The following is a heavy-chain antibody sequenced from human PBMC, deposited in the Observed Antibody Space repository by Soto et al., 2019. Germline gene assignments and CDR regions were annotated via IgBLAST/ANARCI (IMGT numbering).Heavy chain of an antibody. D-gene: IGHD1-20*01. V-gene: IGHV3-11*01. CDR1: GFTFSDYY. Sequence: GGSLRLSCAASGFTFSDYYMSWIRQAPGKGLEWVSYISSSGSTIYYADSVKGRFTISRDNAKNSLYLQMNSLIAEDTAVYYCPRHRGDNWNDIAAFDIWGQGTMVTVSS. CDR2: ISSSGSTI. J-gene: IGHJ3*02. CDR3: PRHRGDNWNDIAAFDI.